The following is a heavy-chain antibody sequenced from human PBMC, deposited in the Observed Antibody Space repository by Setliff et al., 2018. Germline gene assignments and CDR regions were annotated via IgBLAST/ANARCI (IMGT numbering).Heavy chain of an antibody. J-gene: IGHJ6*03. CDR2: IIPMFSTT. D-gene: IGHD3-22*01. Sequence: GASVKVSCKASGGTFSSYAISWVRQAPGQGLEWMGGIIPMFSTTNYAQKFQGRVTIITDESTSTAFMQLSSLRSEDTAVYYCVREGVDSRSSTDYRYYMDVWGKGTTVTVSS. CDR3: VREGVDSRSSTDYRYYMDV. V-gene: IGHV1-69*05. CDR1: GGTFSSYA.